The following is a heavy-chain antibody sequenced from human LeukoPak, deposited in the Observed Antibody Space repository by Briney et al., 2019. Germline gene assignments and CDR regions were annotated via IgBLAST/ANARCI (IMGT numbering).Heavy chain of an antibody. CDR2: IYYSGST. V-gene: IGHV4-59*01. Sequence: SETLSLTCTVSGGSISSYYWSWIRQPPGKGLEWIGYIYYSGSTNHNPSLKSRVTISVDTSKNQFSLKLSSVTAADTAVYYCARGNGDYYFDYWGQGTLVTVSS. J-gene: IGHJ4*02. D-gene: IGHD4-17*01. CDR3: ARGNGDYYFDY. CDR1: GGSISSYY.